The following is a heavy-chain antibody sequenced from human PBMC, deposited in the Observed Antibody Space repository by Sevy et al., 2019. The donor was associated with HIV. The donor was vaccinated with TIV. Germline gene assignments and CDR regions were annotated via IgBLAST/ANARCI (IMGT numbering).Heavy chain of an antibody. CDR2: IYTTGST. CDR3: ARKNGLYYFDY. D-gene: IGHD2-8*01. CDR1: GGSISSGSHY. Sequence: SETLSLTCTVSGGSISSGSHYWSWIRQPAGKGLEWIGDIYTTGSTNYNPSLKSRVTISVDTSKNQFSLKLSSVTAADTAVYYCARKNGLYYFDYWGHGTLVTVSS. V-gene: IGHV4-61*09. J-gene: IGHJ4*01.